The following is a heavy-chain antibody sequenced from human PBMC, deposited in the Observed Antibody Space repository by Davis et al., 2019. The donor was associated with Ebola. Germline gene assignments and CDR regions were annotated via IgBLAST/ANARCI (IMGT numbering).Heavy chain of an antibody. V-gene: IGHV1-18*01. CDR3: ARIGTTVTTHYYGMDV. Sequence: ASVKVSCKASGYTFTSYGISWVRQAPGQGLEWMGWISAYNGNTNYAQKLQGRVTMTTDTSTSTAYMELRSLRSDDTAVYYCARIGTTVTTHYYGMDVWGQGTTVTVSS. CDR1: GYTFTSYG. CDR2: ISAYNGNT. D-gene: IGHD4-17*01. J-gene: IGHJ6*02.